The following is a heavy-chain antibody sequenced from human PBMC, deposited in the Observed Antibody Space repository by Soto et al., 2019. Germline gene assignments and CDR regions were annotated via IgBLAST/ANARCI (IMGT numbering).Heavy chain of an antibody. D-gene: IGHD3-3*01. V-gene: IGHV3-48*02. CDR2: ISSSSSTI. Sequence: EVQLVESGGGLVQPGASLRLSCAASGFTFSSYSMNWVRQAPGKGLEWVSYISSSSSTIYYADSVKGRFTISRDNAKNSLYLQMNSLRDEDTAVYYCARESRFLEWLSLNWFDPWGQGTLVTVSS. CDR3: ARESRFLEWLSLNWFDP. CDR1: GFTFSSYS. J-gene: IGHJ5*02.